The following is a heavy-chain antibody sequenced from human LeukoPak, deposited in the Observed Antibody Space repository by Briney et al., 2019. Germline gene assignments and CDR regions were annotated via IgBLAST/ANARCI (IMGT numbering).Heavy chain of an antibody. J-gene: IGHJ4*02. CDR3: ARGMYYNILTGPLGFDY. D-gene: IGHD3-9*01. Sequence: QPGGSLRLSCAASGFTFSRYWMHWVCQAPGTGLVWVSRIHNDGSSTSYADSVKGRFTISRDNAKNTVYLQMNSLRAEDTAVYYCARGMYYNILTGPLGFDYWGQGTLVTVSS. CDR1: GFTFSRYW. CDR2: IHNDGSST. V-gene: IGHV3-74*01.